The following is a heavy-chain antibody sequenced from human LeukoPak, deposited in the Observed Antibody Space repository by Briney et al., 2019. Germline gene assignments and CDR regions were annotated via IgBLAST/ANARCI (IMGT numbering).Heavy chain of an antibody. D-gene: IGHD6-19*01. V-gene: IGHV1-46*01. Sequence: ASVKVSCKASGYTFTSYYMHWVRQAPGQGLEWMGIINPSGGSTSYAQKFQGRVTITRDTSTSTVYMELSSLRSEDTAVYYCARVPINSSGGGLDAFDIWGQGTMVTVSS. CDR2: INPSGGST. J-gene: IGHJ3*02. CDR3: ARVPINSSGGGLDAFDI. CDR1: GYTFTSYY.